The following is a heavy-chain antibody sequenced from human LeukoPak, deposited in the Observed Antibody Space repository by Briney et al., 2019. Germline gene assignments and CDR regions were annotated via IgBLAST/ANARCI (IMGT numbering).Heavy chain of an antibody. D-gene: IGHD3-3*01. CDR3: ARDSTWSGYYSDAFDI. CDR1: GFTFSTYS. V-gene: IGHV3-21*01. J-gene: IGHJ3*02. CDR2: ISSSSSYI. Sequence: GGSLRLSCAASGFTFSTYSMNWVRQAPGKGLEWVSSISSSSSYIYYADSVKGRFTISRDNAKNSLYLQMNSLRAEDTAVYYCARDSTWSGYYSDAFDIWGQGTMVTVSS.